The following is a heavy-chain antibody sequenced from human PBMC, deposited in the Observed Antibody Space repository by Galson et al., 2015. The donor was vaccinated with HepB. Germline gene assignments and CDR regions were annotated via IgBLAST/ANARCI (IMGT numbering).Heavy chain of an antibody. CDR1: GYTFTSYA. V-gene: IGHV1-3*01. D-gene: IGHD4-17*01. CDR3: ARGTVTTYYYYYYGMDV. J-gene: IGHJ6*02. Sequence: SVKVSCKASGYTFTSYAMHWVRQAPGQRLEWMGWINAGNGNTKYSQKFQGRVTITRDTSASTAYMELSSLRSEDTAVYYCARGTVTTYYYYYYGMDVWGQGTTVTVSS. CDR2: INAGNGNT.